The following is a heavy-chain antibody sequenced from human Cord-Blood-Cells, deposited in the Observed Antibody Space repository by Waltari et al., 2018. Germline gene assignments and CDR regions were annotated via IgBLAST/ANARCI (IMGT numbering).Heavy chain of an antibody. CDR3: AKDGYWGLEDY. J-gene: IGHJ4*02. Sequence: QVQLVQSGGGVVKPVRSLRLSCAAAGFTFSSYGMPWVRQAPGKGLEWVAVISYDGSNKYYADSVKGRFTISRDNSKNTLYLQMNSLRAEDTAVYYCAKDGYWGLEDYWGQGTLVTVSS. V-gene: IGHV3-30*18. CDR1: GFTFSSYG. CDR2: ISYDGSNK. D-gene: IGHD7-27*01.